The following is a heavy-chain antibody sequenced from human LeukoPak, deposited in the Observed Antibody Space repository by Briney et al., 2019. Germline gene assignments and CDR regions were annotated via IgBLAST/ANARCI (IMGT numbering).Heavy chain of an antibody. CDR2: ISGSGGSA. Sequence: PGGSLRLSCAASGFTFSSYAMSWVRQAPGKGLEWVSTISGSGGSAYYADSVKGRFTISRDNSKNTVYLQMNSLRTEDTAVYYCAKDMCRGDIVVRGAFDIWGQGTMVTVSS. V-gene: IGHV3-23*01. CDR3: AKDMCRGDIVVRGAFDI. D-gene: IGHD2-15*01. CDR1: GFTFSSYA. J-gene: IGHJ3*02.